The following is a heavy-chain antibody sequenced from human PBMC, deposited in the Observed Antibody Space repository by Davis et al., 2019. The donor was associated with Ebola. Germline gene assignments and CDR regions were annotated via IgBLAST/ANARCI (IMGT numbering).Heavy chain of an antibody. V-gene: IGHV1-69*04. CDR2: IIPVVDTK. CDR3: ARGGGTPAAAIDY. J-gene: IGHJ4*02. D-gene: IGHD2-15*01. CDR1: GYTFSTYG. Sequence: AASVKVSCKASGYTFSTYGINWVRQAPGQGLEWMGRIIPVVDTKDYAQKFQGRVTLTADKATNTAYMELSGLRFDDTAVYYCARGGGTPAAAIDYWGQGTLVTVSS.